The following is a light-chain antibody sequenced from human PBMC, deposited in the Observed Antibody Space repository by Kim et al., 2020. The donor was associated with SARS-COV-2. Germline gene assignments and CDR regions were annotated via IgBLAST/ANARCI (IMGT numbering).Light chain of an antibody. CDR1: QSVSSNY. V-gene: IGKV3-20*01. CDR2: GAS. Sequence: PRERATLSCRASQSVSSNYLAWYQQKPGQAPRLLIYGASNRATGIPDRFSGSGSGTDFTLTISRLEPEDCAVYYCQQYGSSPPITFGQGTRLEIK. J-gene: IGKJ5*01. CDR3: QQYGSSPPIT.